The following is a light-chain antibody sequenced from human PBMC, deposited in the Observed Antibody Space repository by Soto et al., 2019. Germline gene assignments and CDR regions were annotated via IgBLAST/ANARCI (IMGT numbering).Light chain of an antibody. CDR2: DAS. CDR1: QSISSY. Sequence: EIVLTQSPATLSLSPGERATLSCRASQSISSYLAWYQQKPDQAPRLLIYDASNRATGIPARFSGSGSGTDFTLTISSLEPEDFAVYYCQQSSTWPFTFGPGTKVDIK. CDR3: QQSSTWPFT. J-gene: IGKJ3*01. V-gene: IGKV3-11*01.